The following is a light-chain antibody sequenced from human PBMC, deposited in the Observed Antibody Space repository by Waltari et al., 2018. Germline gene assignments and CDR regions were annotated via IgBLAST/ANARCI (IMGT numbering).Light chain of an antibody. CDR2: DVS. J-gene: IGLJ3*02. CDR1: SSDVGRYNY. Sequence: QSALTQPASVSGSPGQSITISCTGTSSDVGRYNYVSWYQQHPGKVPKLLIFDVSNRPSEVSHRISGSKAGNTASLTISGLQTEDESDYYCCSFTTRSTWVFGGGTKLTVL. V-gene: IGLV2-14*01. CDR3: CSFTTRSTWV.